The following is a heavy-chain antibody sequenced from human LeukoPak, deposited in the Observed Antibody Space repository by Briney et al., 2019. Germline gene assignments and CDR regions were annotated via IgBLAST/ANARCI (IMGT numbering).Heavy chain of an antibody. J-gene: IGHJ4*02. V-gene: IGHV3-74*01. CDR1: GFTFSSSW. Sequence: GGSLRLSCAASGFTFSSSWMYWGRQAPGKGLVWVSRINSDESITTYADSVKGRFTISRDNAKNTLYLQMNSLRAEDTAVYYCARGLVPGFLDYWGQGTRVTVSS. CDR2: INSDESIT. D-gene: IGHD4-11*01. CDR3: ARGLVPGFLDY.